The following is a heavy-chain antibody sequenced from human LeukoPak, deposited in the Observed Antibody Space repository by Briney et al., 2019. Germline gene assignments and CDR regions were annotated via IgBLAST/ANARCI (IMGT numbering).Heavy chain of an antibody. Sequence: GGSLRLSCAASGFTFSSYAMHWVRQAPGKGLEWVAVISYDGSNKYYADSVKGRFTISRDNSKNTLYLQMNSLRAEDTAVYYCARETWEWLYYYYYGMDVWGQGTTVTVSS. CDR2: ISYDGSNK. CDR3: ARETWEWLYYYYYGMDV. CDR1: GFTFSSYA. V-gene: IGHV3-30*04. D-gene: IGHD5-24*01. J-gene: IGHJ6*02.